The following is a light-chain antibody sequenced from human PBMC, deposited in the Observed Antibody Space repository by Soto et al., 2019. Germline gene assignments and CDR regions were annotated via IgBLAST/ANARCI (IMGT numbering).Light chain of an antibody. CDR2: GAS. CDR1: QSVGRN. V-gene: IGKV3-15*01. CDR3: QQYNNWPRT. Sequence: EIVMTQSPATLSVSPGDRATLSCRASQSVGRNLAWYQQKPGQTPSLVIYGASTRATGVPATFSGSGSGTEFTLTISSLQSEEFAVYYCQQYNNWPRTFGPGTKVEIK. J-gene: IGKJ1*01.